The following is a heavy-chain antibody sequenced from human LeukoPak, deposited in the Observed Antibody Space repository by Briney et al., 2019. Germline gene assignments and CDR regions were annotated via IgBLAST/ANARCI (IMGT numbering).Heavy chain of an antibody. CDR2: IKHSGST. J-gene: IGHJ4*02. CDR1: GGSFSGFY. Sequence: SETLSLTCAVYGGSFSGFYWSWIRQSPGKGLEWIGEIKHSGSTNYNPSLKSRVTISVDTSKNQFSLKLRSLTAADTAVYYCARAVMNYDILTGYYFYDAGYYFDYWGQGTLVTVSS. D-gene: IGHD3-9*01. CDR3: ARAVMNYDILTGYYFYDAGYYFDY. V-gene: IGHV4-34*01.